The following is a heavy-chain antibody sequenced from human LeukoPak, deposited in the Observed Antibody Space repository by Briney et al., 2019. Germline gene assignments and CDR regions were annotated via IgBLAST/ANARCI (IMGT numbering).Heavy chain of an antibody. J-gene: IGHJ4*02. V-gene: IGHV1-46*01. D-gene: IGHD3-3*01. CDR3: ARGGGDFWSGYYNYFDY. Sequence: GASVKVSCKASGYTFTSYYMHWVRQAPGQGLEWMGIINPSGGSTSYAQKFQGRVTMTRDMSTSTVYMELSSLRSEDTAVYYCARGGGDFWSGYYNYFDYWGQGTLVTVSS. CDR1: GYTFTSYY. CDR2: INPSGGST.